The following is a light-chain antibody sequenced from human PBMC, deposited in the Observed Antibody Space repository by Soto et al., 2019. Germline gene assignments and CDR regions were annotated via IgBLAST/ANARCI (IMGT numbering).Light chain of an antibody. J-gene: IGLJ2*01. Sequence: QSALTQPASVSGSPGQSITISCTGTSSDVGNYNLVSWYQQHPGKAPKLMIYEGSKRPSGISHRFSGSKSGNTASLTISGLQAEDEADYYCCSYAGSSTFVVFGGGTKVTV. V-gene: IGLV2-23*03. CDR1: SSDVGNYNL. CDR3: CSYAGSSTFVV. CDR2: EGS.